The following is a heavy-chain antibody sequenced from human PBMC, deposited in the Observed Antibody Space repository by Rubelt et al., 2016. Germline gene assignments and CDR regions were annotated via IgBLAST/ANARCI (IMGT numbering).Heavy chain of an antibody. CDR2: INHSGCT. V-gene: IGHV4-39*07. J-gene: IGHJ6*02. CDR3: ARGRSGYYGMDV. Sequence: QVQLQESGPGLVKPSQTLSLTCTVSGGSISSGGYYWSWIRQPPGKGLEWLGGINHSGCTNFNPSLKSRVTISVDTAKNQFSLKLSAVTAADTAVYDCARGRSGYYGMDVWGQGTTVTDSS. CDR1: GGSISSGGYY.